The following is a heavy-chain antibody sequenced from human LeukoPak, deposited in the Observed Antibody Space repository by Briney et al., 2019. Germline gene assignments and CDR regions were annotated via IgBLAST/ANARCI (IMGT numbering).Heavy chain of an antibody. J-gene: IGHJ4*02. CDR3: AKRLSFGVAIGDFDY. CDR1: GFTFSSYG. V-gene: IGHV3-30*18. D-gene: IGHD3-3*01. Sequence: PGRSLRLSCAASGFTFSSYGMHWVRQAPGKGLEWVAVISYDGSNKYYADSVKGRFTISRDNSKNTLYLQMNSLRAEDTATYFCAKRLSFGVAIGDFDYWGQGTLVTVSS. CDR2: ISYDGSNK.